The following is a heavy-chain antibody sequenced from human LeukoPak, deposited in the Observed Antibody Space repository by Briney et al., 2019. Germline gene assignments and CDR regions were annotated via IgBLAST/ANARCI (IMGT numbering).Heavy chain of an antibody. CDR3: ARGTTVTRYFDY. J-gene: IGHJ4*02. CDR2: IYYSGST. CDR1: GGSISSGGYY. V-gene: IGHV4-31*03. Sequence: SETLSLTCTVSGGSISSGGYYWSWIRQHPGKGLEWIGYIYYSGSTYYNPSLKSRVTISVDTSKNQFSLKLSSVTAADTAVYYCARGTTVTRYFDYRGQGTLVTVSS. D-gene: IGHD4-17*01.